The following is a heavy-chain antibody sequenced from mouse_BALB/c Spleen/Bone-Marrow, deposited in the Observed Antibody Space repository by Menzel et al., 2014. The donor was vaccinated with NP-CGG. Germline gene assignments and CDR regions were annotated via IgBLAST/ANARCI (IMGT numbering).Heavy chain of an antibody. V-gene: IGHV2-2*02. CDR3: ASNWDYAMDY. D-gene: IGHD4-1*01. CDR1: GFSLTSYG. J-gene: IGHJ4*01. CDR2: IWSGGST. Sequence: VQLQQSGPGLVQPSQSLSIPCTVSGFSLTSYGVHWVRQSPGKGLEWLGVIWSGGSTDYNAAFISRLSITKDNSKSXVFFKMNSLQANDTAIYYCASNWDYAMDYWGQGTSVTVSS.